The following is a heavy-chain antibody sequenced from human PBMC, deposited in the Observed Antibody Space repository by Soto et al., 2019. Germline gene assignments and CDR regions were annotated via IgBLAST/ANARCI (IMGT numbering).Heavy chain of an antibody. CDR3: ARDDAEYSSSWAFDI. CDR1: GYSYTSYG. CDR2: ISAYNGNT. Sequence: TSVKVSCEASGYSYTSYGISWVRQAPGQGLEWMGWISAYNGNTNYAQKFQGRVTMTRDTSTSTVYMELSSLRSEDTAVYYCARDDAEYSSSWAFDIWGQGTMVTVSS. V-gene: IGHV1-18*01. J-gene: IGHJ3*02. D-gene: IGHD6-13*01.